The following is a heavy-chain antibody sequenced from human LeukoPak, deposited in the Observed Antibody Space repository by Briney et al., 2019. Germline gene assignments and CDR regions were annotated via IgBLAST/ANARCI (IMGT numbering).Heavy chain of an antibody. CDR2: IYHTGTT. J-gene: IGHJ4*02. Sequence: PSETLSLTCTVSGGTIGTYYWSWIRQPPGKGLEYLGYIYHTGTTSYNPSLKSRVTISVDTSKNQFSLRLRSVTAADTALYYCARSPGLGYSGGSCHFDYWGQGMLVTVSS. D-gene: IGHD2-15*01. CDR3: ARSPGLGYSGGSCHFDY. CDR1: GGTIGTYY. V-gene: IGHV4-59*08.